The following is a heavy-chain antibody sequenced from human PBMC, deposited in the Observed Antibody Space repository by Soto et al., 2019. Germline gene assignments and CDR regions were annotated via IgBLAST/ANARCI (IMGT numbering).Heavy chain of an antibody. CDR2: IYYSGST. CDR3: ATSSYYYSSSWYRASGPYYFDY. V-gene: IGHV4-31*03. CDR1: GGSISSGGYY. J-gene: IGHJ4*02. D-gene: IGHD6-13*01. Sequence: PSETLSLTCTVSGGSISSGGYYWSWIRQHPGKGLEWIGYIYYSGSTYYNPSLKSRVTISVDTSKNQFSLKLSSVTAADTAVYYCATSSYYYSSSWYRASGPYYFDYWGQPTLVTVSS.